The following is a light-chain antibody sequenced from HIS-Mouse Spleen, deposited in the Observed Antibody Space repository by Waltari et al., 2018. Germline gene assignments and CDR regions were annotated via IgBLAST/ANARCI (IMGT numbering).Light chain of an antibody. V-gene: IGKV3-15*01. J-gene: IGKJ5*01. CDR1: QSVSSN. Sequence: EIVMTQSQATLSVSPGERATLSCRASQSVSSNLAWYQQKPGQAPRLLLYGAATTATGIPARFSGSGSGTEFTLTISSLQSEDFAVYYGEQYNNWPPITFGQGTRREIK. CDR3: EQYNNWPPIT. CDR2: GAA.